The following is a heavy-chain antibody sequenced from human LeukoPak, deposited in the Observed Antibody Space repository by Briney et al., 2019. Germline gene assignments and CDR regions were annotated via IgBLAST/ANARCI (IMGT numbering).Heavy chain of an antibody. CDR3: ARHYYDSSGYNWFDP. CDR1: GGSISSSSYY. V-gene: IGHV4-39*01. J-gene: IGHJ5*02. CDR2: IYYSGST. D-gene: IGHD3-22*01. Sequence: PSETLSLTCTVSGGSISSSSYYWGWIRQPPGKGLEWIGSIYYSGSTYYNPSLKSRVTISVDTSKNQFSLKLSSVTAAGTAVYYCARHYYDSSGYNWFDPWGQGTLVTVSS.